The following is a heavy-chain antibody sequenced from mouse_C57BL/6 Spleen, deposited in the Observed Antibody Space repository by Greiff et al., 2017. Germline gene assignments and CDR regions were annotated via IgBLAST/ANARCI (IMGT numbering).Heavy chain of an antibody. J-gene: IGHJ2*01. CDR1: GFTFSDYY. V-gene: IGHV5-16*01. CDR3: ARSAGSTPLFDY. Sequence: EVQVVESEGGLVQPGSSMKLSCTASGFTFSDYYMAWVRQVPEKGLEWVANINYDGSSTYYLDSLKSRFIISRDNAKNILYLQMSSLKSEDTATYYCARSAGSTPLFDYWGQGTTLTVSS. D-gene: IGHD1-1*01. CDR2: INYDGSST.